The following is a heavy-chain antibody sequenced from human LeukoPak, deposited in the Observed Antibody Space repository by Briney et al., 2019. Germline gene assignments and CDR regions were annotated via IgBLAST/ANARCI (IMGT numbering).Heavy chain of an antibody. D-gene: IGHD3-22*01. Sequence: PGGSLRLSCAASGFTFSDTWMHWVRQAPGEGLVWVSRIRSDGSSTSYADSVKGRFTISRDNAKNTLYLQMNSLRAEDTAVYYCARTLIAWATYYFDYWGQGTLVTVSS. V-gene: IGHV3-74*01. CDR3: ARTLIAWATYYFDY. J-gene: IGHJ4*02. CDR2: IRSDGSST. CDR1: GFTFSDTW.